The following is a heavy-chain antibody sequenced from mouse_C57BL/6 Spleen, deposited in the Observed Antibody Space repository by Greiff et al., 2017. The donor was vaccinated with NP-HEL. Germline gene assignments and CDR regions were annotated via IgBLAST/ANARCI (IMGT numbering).Heavy chain of an antibody. J-gene: IGHJ1*03. V-gene: IGHV5-16*01. CDR3: ARANHWYFDV. D-gene: IGHD4-1*01. CDR2: INYDGSST. Sequence: EVKLVESEGGLVQPGRSMKLSCTASGFTFSDYYMAWVRQVPEKGLEWVANINYDGSSTYYLDSLKSRFIISRDNAKNILYLQMSSLKSEDTATYYCARANHWYFDVWGTGTTVTVSS. CDR1: GFTFSDYY.